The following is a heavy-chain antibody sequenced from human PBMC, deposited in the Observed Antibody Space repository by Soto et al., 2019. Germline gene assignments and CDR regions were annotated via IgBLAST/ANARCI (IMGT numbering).Heavy chain of an antibody. CDR3: ARHKGGGAGCLDY. D-gene: IGHD3-9*01. CDR1: GGSISSGGYY. J-gene: IGHJ4*02. Sequence: SETLSLTCTVSGGSISSGGYYWSWIRQHPGKGLEWIGYIYYSGSTYYNPSLKSRVTISVDTSKNQFSLKLSSVTAADTAVYYCARHKGGGAGCLDYWGQGTLVTVSS. V-gene: IGHV4-31*03. CDR2: IYYSGST.